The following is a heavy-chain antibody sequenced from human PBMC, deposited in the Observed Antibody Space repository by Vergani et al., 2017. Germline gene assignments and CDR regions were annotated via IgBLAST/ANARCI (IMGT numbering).Heavy chain of an antibody. CDR2: IIPILGIA. D-gene: IGHD3-22*01. CDR3: ARMYYYDSSGRDYYYYYGMDG. J-gene: IGHJ6*02. Sequence: QVQLVQSGAEVKKPGSSVKVSCKASGGTFSSYTISWVRQAPGQGLEWMGRIIPILGIANYAQKFQGRVTITADKSTSTAYMELSSLRSEDTAVYYCARMYYYDSSGRDYYYYYGMDGWGQGTTVTVSS. V-gene: IGHV1-69*02. CDR1: GGTFSSYT.